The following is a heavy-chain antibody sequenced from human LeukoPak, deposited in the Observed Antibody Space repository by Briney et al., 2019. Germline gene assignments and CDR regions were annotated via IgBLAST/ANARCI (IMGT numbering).Heavy chain of an antibody. CDR2: IYTSGST. D-gene: IGHD2-2*01. CDR3: ASSRLGYCSSTSCYGGGWFDP. Sequence: SETLSLTCTVSGDSISSYYWSWIRQPAGKGLEWIGRIYTSGSTNYNPSLKSRVTMSVDTSKNQFSLKLSSVTAADTAVYYCASSRLGYCSSTSCYGGGWFDPWGQGTLVTVSS. J-gene: IGHJ5*02. CDR1: GDSISSYY. V-gene: IGHV4-4*07.